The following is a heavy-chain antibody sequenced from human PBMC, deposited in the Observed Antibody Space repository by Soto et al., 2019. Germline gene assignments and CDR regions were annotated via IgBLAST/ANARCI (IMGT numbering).Heavy chain of an antibody. CDR1: GFSLSTSGVG. J-gene: IGHJ4*02. Sequence: QITLKESGPPLVKPTQTLTLTCTFSGFSLSTSGVGVGWIRQPPGKALEWLALIYWDDDKRYSPSLKSRLTITKDTSKNQVVLTMTNMDPVDTATYYCAHMVWQGGPLNYNFWSGPDYWGQGTLVTVSS. D-gene: IGHD3-3*01. CDR3: AHMVWQGGPLNYNFWSGPDY. V-gene: IGHV2-5*02. CDR2: IYWDDDK.